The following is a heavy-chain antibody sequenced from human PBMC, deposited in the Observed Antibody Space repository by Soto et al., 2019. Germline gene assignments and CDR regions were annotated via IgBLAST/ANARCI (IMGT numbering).Heavy chain of an antibody. V-gene: IGHV3-7*04. CDR3: VRGDFHDTSGPFSDAFDV. CDR2: IKQDGSQK. Sequence: GSLRLSCAASGFTFSNYWMSWVRQAPGKGLQWVANIKQDGSQKWYVDSVKGRFTISRDNAKTSLYLQMNSLRVEDTAVYYCVRGDFHDTSGPFSDAFDVWGQGIMVTVSS. J-gene: IGHJ3*01. D-gene: IGHD3-22*01. CDR1: GFTFSNYW.